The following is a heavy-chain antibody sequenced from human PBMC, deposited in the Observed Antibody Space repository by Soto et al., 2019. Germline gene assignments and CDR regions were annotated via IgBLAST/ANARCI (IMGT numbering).Heavy chain of an antibody. CDR2: TSYDGKNK. CDR3: ARERAIAATGIFYY. Sequence: GGSLRLSCAASGFTFSNFVMHWVRQAPGKGLEWVAATSYDGKNKDHADSVKGRFTISRDNSKNTLYLQMNSLRHEDTAVYFCARERAIAATGIFYYWGQGTLVTVSS. V-gene: IGHV3-30*04. J-gene: IGHJ4*02. CDR1: GFTFSNFV. D-gene: IGHD6-13*01.